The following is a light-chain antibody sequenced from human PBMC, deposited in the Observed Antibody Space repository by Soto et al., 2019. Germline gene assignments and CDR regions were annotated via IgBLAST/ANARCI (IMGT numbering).Light chain of an antibody. CDR1: QNISSY. CDR2: AAS. CDR3: QQSYRSPFT. V-gene: IGKV1-39*01. J-gene: IGKJ2*01. Sequence: DIQMTQSPSFLCASVGDRVIFTYRASQNISSYLNWYQQKPGKAPKLLICAASTLQSGVPSRFSGGGSGTDITLTISGLESEDFAPYYGQQSYRSPFTFGQGTKLEIK.